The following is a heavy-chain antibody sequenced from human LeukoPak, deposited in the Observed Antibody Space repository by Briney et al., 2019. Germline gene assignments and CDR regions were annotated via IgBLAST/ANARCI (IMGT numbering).Heavy chain of an antibody. CDR1: GGSISSGGYY. V-gene: IGHV4-31*03. J-gene: IGHJ4*02. D-gene: IGHD3-3*01. Sequence: SETLSITCTVSGGSISSGGYYWSWIRQHPGKGLEWIGYIYYSGSTYYNPSLKSRVTISVDTSKNQFSLKLSSVTAADTAVYYCASAFTIFGVVPYFDYWGQGTLVTVSS. CDR3: ASAFTIFGVVPYFDY. CDR2: IYYSGST.